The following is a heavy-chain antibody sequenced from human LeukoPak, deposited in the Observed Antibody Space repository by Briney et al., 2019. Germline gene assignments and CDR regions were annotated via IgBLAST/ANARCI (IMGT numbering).Heavy chain of an antibody. D-gene: IGHD5-18*01. J-gene: IGHJ3*02. CDR2: IIPIFGTA. CDR1: GGTFSSYA. CDR3: ARAGGYSYGYSAFDI. V-gene: IGHV1-69*06. Sequence: ASVKVSCKASGGTFSSYAISWVRQAPGQGLEWMGGIIPIFGTANYAQKFQGRVTITADKSTSTACMELSSLRSEDTAVYYCARAGGYSYGYSAFDIWGQGTMVTVSS.